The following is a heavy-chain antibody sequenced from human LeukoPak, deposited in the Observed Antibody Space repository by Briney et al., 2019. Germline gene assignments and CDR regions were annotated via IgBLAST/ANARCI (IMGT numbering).Heavy chain of an antibody. J-gene: IGHJ6*03. CDR1: GGSISSNAYY. Sequence: SETLSLTCTVSGGSISSNAYYWGWVRQPPGKGLEWIGSIYYSGSTYYNPSLKSRVTISVDTSKNQFSLRLSSVTAADTAVYYCARLALSYYYYMDVWGKGTTVTVSS. V-gene: IGHV4-39*01. D-gene: IGHD2-21*01. CDR3: ARLALSYYYYMDV. CDR2: IYYSGST.